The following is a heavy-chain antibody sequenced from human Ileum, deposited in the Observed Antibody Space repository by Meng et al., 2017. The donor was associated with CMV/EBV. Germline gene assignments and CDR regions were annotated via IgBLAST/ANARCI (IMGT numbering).Heavy chain of an antibody. Sequence: ASVKVSCKTSGYTFTNYYVYWVRQAPGQGREWMGIIDPGDYRTTFAQKFQGRISMTRDTSTSTVYMELSSLRSEETTVYYCARAAWSSNAVGEFGMDVWGQGTTVTVSS. V-gene: IGHV1-46*01. J-gene: IGHJ6*02. D-gene: IGHD6-13*01. CDR1: GYTFTNYY. CDR2: IDPGDYRT. CDR3: ARAAWSSNAVGEFGMDV.